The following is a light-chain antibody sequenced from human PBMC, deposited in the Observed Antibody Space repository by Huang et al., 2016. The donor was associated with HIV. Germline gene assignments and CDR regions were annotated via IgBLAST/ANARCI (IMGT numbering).Light chain of an antibody. CDR1: RHIYSY. V-gene: IGKV1-33*01. Sequence: DIQMNQSPSSLSASIGDRVTITCRASRHIYSYLNGYQHSPWKAPNLLIYDAANLEVGVPARCSGSGSWRNFTLIISSRQPEDFATYYCQQYDSLPRTFGPGTKV. CDR3: QQYDSLPRT. CDR2: DAA. J-gene: IGKJ3*01.